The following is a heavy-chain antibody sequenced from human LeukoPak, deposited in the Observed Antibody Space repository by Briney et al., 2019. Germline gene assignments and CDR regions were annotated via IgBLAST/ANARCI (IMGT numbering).Heavy chain of an antibody. D-gene: IGHD6-13*01. V-gene: IGHV1-8*01. CDR1: GYTFTSYD. Sequence: GASVKVSCKASGYTFTSYDINWVRQAPGQGLEWMGWMNPNSGNTGYAQKFQGRVTMTRNTSISTAYMELSSLRSEDTAVYYCARVDPLGIAAAHYWGQGTLVTVSS. J-gene: IGHJ4*02. CDR2: MNPNSGNT. CDR3: ARVDPLGIAAAHY.